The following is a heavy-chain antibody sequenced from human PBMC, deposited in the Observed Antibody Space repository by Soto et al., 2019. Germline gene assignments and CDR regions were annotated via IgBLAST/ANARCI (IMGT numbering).Heavy chain of an antibody. CDR2: IYYSGST. Sequence: PSETLSLTCTVSGGSVSSGSYYWSWIRQPPGKGLEWIGYIYYSGSTNYNPSLKSRVTISVDTSKNQFSLKLSSVTAADTAVYYFARGRGYSYGQDAFEIWGQGTMVTVSS. CDR1: GGSVSSGSYY. V-gene: IGHV4-61*01. J-gene: IGHJ3*02. D-gene: IGHD5-18*01. CDR3: ARGRGYSYGQDAFEI.